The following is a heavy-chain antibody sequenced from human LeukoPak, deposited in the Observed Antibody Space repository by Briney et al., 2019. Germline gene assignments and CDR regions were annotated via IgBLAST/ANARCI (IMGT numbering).Heavy chain of an antibody. J-gene: IGHJ4*02. CDR1: GYTFNNYD. CDR2: MNPNSGNT. D-gene: IGHD4-17*01. Sequence: ASVKVSCKASGYTFNNYDINWVRQATGQGLEWMGWMNPNSGNTGYAQKFQGRVTMTRNTSISTAYMELSSLRSEDTAVYYCARVSGGVDDFGDYAYYFDYWGQGTLVTVSS. V-gene: IGHV1-8*01. CDR3: ARVSGGVDDFGDYAYYFDY.